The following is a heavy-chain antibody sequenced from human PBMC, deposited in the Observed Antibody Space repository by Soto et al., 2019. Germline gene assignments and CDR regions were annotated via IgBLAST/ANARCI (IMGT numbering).Heavy chain of an antibody. D-gene: IGHD1-26*01. V-gene: IGHV3-11*01. Sequence: PGGSLRLSFTPSGFPFSDYYMSWIRQAQGKGLKWVSDISSSGSAIYYADSVKGRFTISRDNAKNSLYLQMSSLRVEDTAVYYCARARWRSVGEDYWGQGTLVTVSS. J-gene: IGHJ4*02. CDR1: GFPFSDYY. CDR3: ARARWRSVGEDY. CDR2: ISSSGSAI.